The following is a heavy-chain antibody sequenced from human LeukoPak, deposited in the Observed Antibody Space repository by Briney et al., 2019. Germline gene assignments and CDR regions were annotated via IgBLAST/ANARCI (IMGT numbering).Heavy chain of an antibody. J-gene: IGHJ4*02. CDR2: IKEDGSKK. V-gene: IGHV3-7*01. Sequence: PGGSLGLSCAASAFTFSSFWMSWDRQAPGKVLEWVANIKEDGSKKYYVDSVKGRFTISRDNAKNSLYLQMNSLRADDTAMYFCAREVAGATYPFDYWGQGTLVTVSS. CDR1: AFTFSSFW. D-gene: IGHD1-26*01. CDR3: AREVAGATYPFDY.